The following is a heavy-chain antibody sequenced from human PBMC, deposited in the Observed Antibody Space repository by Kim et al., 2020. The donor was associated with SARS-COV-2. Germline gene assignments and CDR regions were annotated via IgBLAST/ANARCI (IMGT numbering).Heavy chain of an antibody. CDR2: INHSGST. Sequence: SETLSLTCAVYGGSFSGYYWSWIRQPPGKGLEWIGEINHSGSTNYNPSLKSRVTISVDTSKNQFSLKLSSVTAADTAVYYCARVGNYYGSGSYYRDYYGMDVWGQGTTVTVSS. V-gene: IGHV4-34*01. CDR3: ARVGNYYGSGSYYRDYYGMDV. J-gene: IGHJ6*02. D-gene: IGHD3-10*01. CDR1: GGSFSGYY.